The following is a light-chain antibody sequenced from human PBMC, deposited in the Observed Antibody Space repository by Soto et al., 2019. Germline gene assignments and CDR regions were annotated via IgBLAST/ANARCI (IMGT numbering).Light chain of an antibody. J-gene: IGKJ3*01. CDR2: AAS. CDR3: QQFFTTLFT. V-gene: IGKV1-39*01. Sequence: DIQMTQSPASLSASVGDRVTITCRASQSISNYLNWYQQKPGKAPNLLIYAASSLRSGVPSRFSGSGSGTDFTLTINSLQPEDFATYSCQQFFTTLFTFGPGTNVEIK. CDR1: QSISNY.